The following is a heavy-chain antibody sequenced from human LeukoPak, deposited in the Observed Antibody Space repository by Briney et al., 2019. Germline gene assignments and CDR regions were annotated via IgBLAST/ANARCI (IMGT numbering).Heavy chain of an antibody. Sequence: PSETLSLTCTVSGGSISFYYWSWIRQPPGKGLEWIGYIYYTGTTNYNPSLKSRVTISIDTSKNQFSLELSSVTAADTAVYYCARDGYSGYGPNIYFDYWGQGTLVTVSS. CDR2: IYYTGTT. CDR1: GGSISFYY. CDR3: ARDGYSGYGPNIYFDY. J-gene: IGHJ4*02. D-gene: IGHD5-12*01. V-gene: IGHV4-59*01.